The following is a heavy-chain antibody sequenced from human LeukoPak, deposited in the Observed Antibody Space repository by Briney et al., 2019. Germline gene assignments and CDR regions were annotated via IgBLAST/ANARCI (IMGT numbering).Heavy chain of an antibody. Sequence: ASVKVSCKASDFSFTSYGMSWVRQAPGQGLEWMEWISAYNGSTKYAQKLQGRVTMTTDTSTGTAYMELRSLRPDDTAVYYCARDLTSNVAVTEYHYYAMDVWGQGTTVTVSS. CDR1: DFSFTSYG. J-gene: IGHJ6*02. CDR3: ARDLTSNVAVTEYHYYAMDV. D-gene: IGHD6-19*01. V-gene: IGHV1-18*01. CDR2: ISAYNGST.